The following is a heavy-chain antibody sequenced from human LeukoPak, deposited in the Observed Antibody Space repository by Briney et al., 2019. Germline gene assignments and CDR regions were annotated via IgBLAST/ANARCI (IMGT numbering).Heavy chain of an antibody. Sequence: ASVKVSCKASGYTFTSYGISWVRQAPGQGLEWMGWISAYNGNTNYAQKLQGRATMTTDTSTSTAYMELRSLRSDDTAVYYCARDETRWSYLSYYFDYWGQGTLVTVSS. V-gene: IGHV1-18*01. CDR1: GYTFTSYG. CDR2: ISAYNGNT. CDR3: ARDETRWSYLSYYFDY. D-gene: IGHD1-26*01. J-gene: IGHJ4*02.